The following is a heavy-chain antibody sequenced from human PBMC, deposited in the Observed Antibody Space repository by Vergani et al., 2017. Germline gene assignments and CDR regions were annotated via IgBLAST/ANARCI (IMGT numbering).Heavy chain of an antibody. J-gene: IGHJ4*02. CDR2: ISRSGSTI. D-gene: IGHD3-3*01. V-gene: IGHV3-48*03. Sequence: EVQLVESGGGLVQPGGSLRLSCAASGFTFSSYEMNWVRQAPGKGLEWVSYISRSGSTIYYADSVKGRFTISRDNAKNSLYLQMNSLRAEDTAVYYCARGEDDFWSGKIDYWGQGTLVTVSS. CDR1: GFTFSSYE. CDR3: ARGEDDFWSGKIDY.